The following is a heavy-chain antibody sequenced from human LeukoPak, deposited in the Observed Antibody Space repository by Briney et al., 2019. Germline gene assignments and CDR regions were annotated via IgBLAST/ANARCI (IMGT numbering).Heavy chain of an antibody. J-gene: IGHJ6*02. Sequence: ASVKVSCKASGYTFTGYYMHWVRQAPGQELEWMGWINPNSGGTNYAQKFQGRVTMTRDTSISTAYMELSRLRSDDTAVYYCARGYCSSTSCPGRGAYYYYGMDVWGQGTTVTVSS. CDR2: INPNSGGT. CDR3: ARGYCSSTSCPGRGAYYYYGMDV. CDR1: GYTFTGYY. D-gene: IGHD2-2*01. V-gene: IGHV1-2*02.